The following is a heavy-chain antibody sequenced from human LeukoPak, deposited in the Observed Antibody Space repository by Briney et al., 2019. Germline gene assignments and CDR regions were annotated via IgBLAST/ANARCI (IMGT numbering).Heavy chain of an antibody. CDR3: AKSGYSSGWPEVPFDY. CDR2: IDGSGSSI. Sequence: GGSLRLSCAASGFTFSNHWMHWVRQVPGKGLVWVARIDGSGSSISHADFVKGRFSISRGNAKSTLYLQMNSLRAEDTAVYYCAKSGYSSGWPEVPFDYWGQGTLVTVSS. J-gene: IGHJ4*02. CDR1: GFTFSNHW. V-gene: IGHV3-74*01. D-gene: IGHD6-19*01.